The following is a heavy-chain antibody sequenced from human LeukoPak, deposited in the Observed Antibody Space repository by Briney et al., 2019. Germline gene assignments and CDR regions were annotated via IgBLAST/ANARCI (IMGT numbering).Heavy chain of an antibody. J-gene: IGHJ5*02. CDR1: GGSFSGYY. CDR2: INHSGST. V-gene: IGHV4-34*01. CDR3: ARLFPLRQRFFSPYCYDILTGHNWFDP. D-gene: IGHD3-9*01. Sequence: SETLSLTCAVYGGSFSGYYWSWIRQPPGKGLEWIGEINHSGSTNYNPSLKSRVTISVDTSKNQFSLKLSSVTAADTAVYYCARLFPLRQRFFSPYCYDILTGHNWFDPWGQGTLVTVSS.